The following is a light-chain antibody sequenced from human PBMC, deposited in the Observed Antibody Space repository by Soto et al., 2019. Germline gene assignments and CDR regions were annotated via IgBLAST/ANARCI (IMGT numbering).Light chain of an antibody. Sequence: QSALTQPASVSGSPGQSITISCTGTSSDFETYNVVSWYQHHPGKAPKLMIYEVSNRPSGISDRFSGFKSANTAYLTISGVQPEDEADYHCSSYTTIKTVVFGGGTKLTVL. CDR2: EVS. J-gene: IGLJ2*01. CDR3: SSYTTIKTVV. V-gene: IGLV2-14*02. CDR1: SSDFETYNV.